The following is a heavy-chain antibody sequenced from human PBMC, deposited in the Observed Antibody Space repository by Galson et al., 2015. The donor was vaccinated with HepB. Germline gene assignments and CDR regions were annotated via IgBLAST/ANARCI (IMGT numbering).Heavy chain of an antibody. CDR2: FDPEDGET. CDR3: ATSPYGSGSYIYGGTYYYYYGMDV. J-gene: IGHJ6*02. CDR1: GYSLTELS. Sequence: SVKVSCKVSGYSLTELSMHWVRQAAGKGLEWMGGFDPEDGETIYAQKFQGRVTMTEDTSTDTAYMELSSLRSEDTAVYYCATSPYGSGSYIYGGTYYYYYGMDVWGQGTTVTVSS. V-gene: IGHV1-24*01. D-gene: IGHD3-10*01.